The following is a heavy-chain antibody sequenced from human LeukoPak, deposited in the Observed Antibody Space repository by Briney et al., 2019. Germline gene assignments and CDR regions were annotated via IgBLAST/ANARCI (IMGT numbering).Heavy chain of an antibody. CDR1: GGSISSGGYY. D-gene: IGHD3-22*01. CDR3: ARFCYDSSGYYSDY. Sequence: SQTLSLTCTVSGGSISSGGYYWSWIRQHPGKGLEWIGYIYYSGSTYYNPSLKSRVTISVDTSKNQFSLKLSSVTAADTAVYYCARFCYDSSGYYSDYWGQGTLVTVSS. CDR2: IYYSGST. V-gene: IGHV4-31*03. J-gene: IGHJ4*02.